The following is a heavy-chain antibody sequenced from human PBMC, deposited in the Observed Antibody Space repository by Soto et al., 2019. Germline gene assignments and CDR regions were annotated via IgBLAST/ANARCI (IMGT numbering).Heavy chain of an antibody. Sequence: GGSLRLSCAASGISFSSYSMNWVRQAPGKGLEWVSYISSTSNTIYYADSVKGRFTISRDNAKNSLCLQMNSLRDEDTAVYYCARANYSEDYIYYYYGMDVWGQGTTVTVYS. J-gene: IGHJ6*02. CDR3: ARANYSEDYIYYYYGMDV. CDR2: ISSTSNTI. CDR1: GISFSSYS. V-gene: IGHV3-48*02. D-gene: IGHD1-26*01.